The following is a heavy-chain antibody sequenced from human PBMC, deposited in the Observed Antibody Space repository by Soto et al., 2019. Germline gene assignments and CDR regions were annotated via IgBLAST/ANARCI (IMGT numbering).Heavy chain of an antibody. CDR2: ISGSGGST. CDR1: GFTFSSYA. D-gene: IGHD5-18*01. CDR3: AKGGMDSSYYYMDV. Sequence: EVQLLESGGGLVQPGGSLRLSCAASGFTFSSYAMSWVRQAPGKGLEWVSAISGSGGSTYYADSVKGRFTISRDNSKTTLYMQKHSPRAEGTAVYYCAKGGMDSSYYYMDVWGKGTTGNVSS. J-gene: IGHJ6*03. V-gene: IGHV3-23*01.